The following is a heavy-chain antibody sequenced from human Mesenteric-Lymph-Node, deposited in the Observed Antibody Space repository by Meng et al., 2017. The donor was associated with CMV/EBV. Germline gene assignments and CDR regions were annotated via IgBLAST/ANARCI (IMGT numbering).Heavy chain of an antibody. J-gene: IGHJ6*02. D-gene: IGHD6-13*01. V-gene: IGHV3-49*04. CDR2: IRSKAYGGTT. Sequence: GESLKISCAASGFTFGDYAMSWVRQAPGKGLEWVGFIRSKAYGGTTEYAASVKGRFTISRDDSKSIAYLQMNSLKTEDTAVYYCTRKDSSSWTYYYYYYGMDVWGQGTTVTV. CDR1: GFTFGDYA. CDR3: TRKDSSSWTYYYYYYGMDV.